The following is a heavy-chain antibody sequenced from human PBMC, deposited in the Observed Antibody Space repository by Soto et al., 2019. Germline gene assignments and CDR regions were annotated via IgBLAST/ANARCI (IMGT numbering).Heavy chain of an antibody. CDR2: ISAYNGNT. J-gene: IGHJ4*02. CDR3: ARDDFWTGYCHY. V-gene: IGHV1-18*01. D-gene: IGHD3-3*01. Sequence: ASVKVCCKASGYTFARYGISWVLQAPGQGLEWMGWISAYNGNTNYAQKLQGRVTMTTDTSTSTAYMELRSLRSDDTAVYFCARDDFWTGYCHYWGPGPLVTVFS. CDR1: GYTFARYG.